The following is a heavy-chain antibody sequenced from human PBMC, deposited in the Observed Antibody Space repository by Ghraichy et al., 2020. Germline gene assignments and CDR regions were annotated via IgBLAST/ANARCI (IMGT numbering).Heavy chain of an antibody. D-gene: IGHD1-7*01. J-gene: IGHJ4*02. CDR2: ISWNSRSI. CDR1: GFTFDDYA. CDR3: AKDTEGTPIYTFDY. V-gene: IGHV3-9*01. Sequence: LALTCAASGFTFDDYAMHWVRQAPGKGLEWVSGISWNSRSIGYADSVKGRFTISRDNAKNSLYLQMNSLRAEDTALYYCAKDTEGTPIYTFDYWGQGTLVTVSS.